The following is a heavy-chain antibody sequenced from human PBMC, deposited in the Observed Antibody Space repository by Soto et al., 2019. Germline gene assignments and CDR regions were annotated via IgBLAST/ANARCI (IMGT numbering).Heavy chain of an antibody. Sequence: ASVKVSCKASGYTFTSYDINWVRQATGQGLEWMGWMNPNSGNTGYAQKFQGRVTMTRNTSISTAYMELSSLRSGDTAVYYCAKSGVGYYYMDVWGKGTTVTVSS. CDR1: GYTFTSYD. D-gene: IGHD3-10*01. J-gene: IGHJ6*03. V-gene: IGHV1-8*01. CDR2: MNPNSGNT. CDR3: AKSGVGYYYMDV.